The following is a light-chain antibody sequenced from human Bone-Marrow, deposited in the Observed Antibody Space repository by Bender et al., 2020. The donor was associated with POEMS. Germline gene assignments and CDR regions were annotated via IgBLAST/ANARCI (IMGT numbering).Light chain of an antibody. J-gene: IGLJ2*01. CDR1: SSNIGNDA. CDR3: AVWDASLSGVV. V-gene: IGLV1-44*01. CDR2: STD. Sequence: QSVLTQPPSASGTPGQRVTISCSGSSSNIGNDAVHWFQQFPGTAPKRLIYSTDQRPSGVPDRFSGSKSGTSASLASSGLQSEDEADYYCAVWDASLSGVVFGGGTKLTVL.